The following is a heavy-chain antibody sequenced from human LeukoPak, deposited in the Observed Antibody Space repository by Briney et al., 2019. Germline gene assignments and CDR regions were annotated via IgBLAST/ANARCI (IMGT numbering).Heavy chain of an antibody. D-gene: IGHD5-18*01. CDR2: INHSGST. CDR3: ASLGYSYGFCY. J-gene: IGHJ4*02. V-gene: IGHV4-34*01. Sequence: KPSETLSLTCAVYGGSFSGYYWSWIRQPPGKGLEWTGEINHSGSTNYNPSLKSRVTISVDTSKNQFSLKLSSVTAADTAVYYCASLGYSYGFCYWGQGTLVTVSS. CDR1: GGSFSGYY.